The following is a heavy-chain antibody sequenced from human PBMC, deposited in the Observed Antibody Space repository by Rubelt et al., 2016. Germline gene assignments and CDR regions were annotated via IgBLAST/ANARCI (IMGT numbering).Heavy chain of an antibody. CDR3: ARDSGLRLLEWLLGY. CDR2: ISYDGSNK. Sequence: VQLVESGGGLVQPGGSLRLSCAASGFTLSSYWMHWVRQAPGKGLVWVAVISYDGSNKYYADSVKGRFTISRDNSKNTLYLQMNSLRAEDTAGYYGARDSGLRLLEWLLGYWGQGTLVTVSS. D-gene: IGHD3-3*01. J-gene: IGHJ4*02. CDR1: GFTLSSYW. V-gene: IGHV3-30*03.